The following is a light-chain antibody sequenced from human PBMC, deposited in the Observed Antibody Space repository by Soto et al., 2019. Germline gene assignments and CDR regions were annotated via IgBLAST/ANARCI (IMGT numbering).Light chain of an antibody. CDR1: QSVSRY. V-gene: IGKV3-11*01. CDR3: QQRSDGPST. Sequence: EIVLTQSPATLSLSPGERATLSCRASQSVSRYLAWYQQKPGQAPRLLIYDASNRATGIPARFSGSGSGTDFTLTISSLAPEDFAVYYCQQRSDGPSTFGGGTKVQIK. J-gene: IGKJ4*01. CDR2: DAS.